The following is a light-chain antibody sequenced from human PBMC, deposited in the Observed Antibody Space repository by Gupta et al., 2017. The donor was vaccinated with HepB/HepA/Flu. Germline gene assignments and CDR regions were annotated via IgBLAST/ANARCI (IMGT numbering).Light chain of an antibody. V-gene: IGKV1-5*03. CDR1: QRVGTW. J-gene: IGKJ1*01. Sequence: DIQMTQSPSTLSASVGDRVTITCRASQRVGTWLAWYQQKPGKAPKHLIYKVSSLESGVPSRFIGSGSGTEFTLNISRLQPDDFATYYCQGFDSNLWAFGQGTKVEIK. CDR3: QGFDSNLWA. CDR2: KVS.